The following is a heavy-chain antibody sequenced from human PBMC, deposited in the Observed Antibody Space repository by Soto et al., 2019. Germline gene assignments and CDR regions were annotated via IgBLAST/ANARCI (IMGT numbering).Heavy chain of an antibody. CDR3: AKETLGVVVAATRAFDI. V-gene: IGHV3-23*01. Sequence: GGSLRLSCAASGFTFSSYAMSWVRQAPGKGLEWVSAISGSGGSTYYADSVKGRFTISRDNSKNTLYLQMNSLRAEDTAVYYCAKETLGVVVAATRAFDIWGQGTMVTVSS. D-gene: IGHD2-15*01. CDR1: GFTFSSYA. CDR2: ISGSGGST. J-gene: IGHJ3*02.